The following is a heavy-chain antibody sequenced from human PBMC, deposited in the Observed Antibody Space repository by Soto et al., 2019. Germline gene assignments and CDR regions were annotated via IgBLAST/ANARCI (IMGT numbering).Heavy chain of an antibody. V-gene: IGHV3-21*01. D-gene: IGHD2-15*01. Sequence: GGSLRLSCAASGFTFSSYSMNWVRQAPGKGLEWVSSISSSSSYIYYADSVKGRFTISRDNAKNSLYLQMNSLRAEDTAVYYCARDLVVVVAATKNYWGQGTLVTVSS. CDR1: GFTFSSYS. J-gene: IGHJ4*02. CDR2: ISSSSSYI. CDR3: ARDLVVVVAATKNY.